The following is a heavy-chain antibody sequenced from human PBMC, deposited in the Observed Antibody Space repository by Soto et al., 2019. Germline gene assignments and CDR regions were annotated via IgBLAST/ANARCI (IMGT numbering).Heavy chain of an antibody. Sequence: LSLTCAVSGYPISSGYYWGWIRQPPGKGLEWIGIIHHSGSTYYNPSLRSRITISVDTSKNQFSLKMPPVTAADTAVYYCARSSGYVPGGYWGQGILVTVSS. CDR3: ARSSGYVPGGY. V-gene: IGHV4-38-2*01. D-gene: IGHD5-12*01. J-gene: IGHJ4*02. CDR1: GYPISSGYY. CDR2: IHHSGST.